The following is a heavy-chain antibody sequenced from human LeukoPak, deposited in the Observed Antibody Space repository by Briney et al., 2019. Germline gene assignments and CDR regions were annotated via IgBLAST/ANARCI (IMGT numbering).Heavy chain of an antibody. J-gene: IGHJ4*02. Sequence: AGGSLRLSCAASGFTFSSYAMSWVRQAPGKGLEWVSAISGSGGSTYYADSVKGRFTISRDNSKNTLYLQMNSLRAEDTAVYYCAKDLLLTYYYDSSGLDYWGQGTLVTVSS. V-gene: IGHV3-23*01. CDR1: GFTFSSYA. CDR2: ISGSGGST. D-gene: IGHD3-22*01. CDR3: AKDLLLTYYYDSSGLDY.